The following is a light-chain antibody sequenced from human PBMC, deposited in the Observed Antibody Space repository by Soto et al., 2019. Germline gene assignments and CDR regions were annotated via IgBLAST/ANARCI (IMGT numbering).Light chain of an antibody. V-gene: IGLV2-14*01. Sequence: QSALTQPASVSGSPGQSITISCTGTSSDVGGYNYVSWYQQQPAKAPKLMIYDVSNRPSGVSNRFSGSKSGNTASLTISGLQAEDEADYYCSSYTSSSTYVFGTGTKLTVL. CDR1: SSDVGGYNY. CDR2: DVS. J-gene: IGLJ1*01. CDR3: SSYTSSSTYV.